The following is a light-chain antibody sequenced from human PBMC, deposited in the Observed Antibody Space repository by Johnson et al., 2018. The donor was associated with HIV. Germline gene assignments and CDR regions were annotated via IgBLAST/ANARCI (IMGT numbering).Light chain of an antibody. J-gene: IGLJ1*01. CDR1: SSNIGNNY. Sequence: QSVLTQSPSVSAAPGQKVTISCSGSSSNIGNNYVSWYQQLPGTAPKLLIYDNNKRPSGIPDRFSGSKSGTSATLGITGLQTGDEADYYCATWDNSLSAGRNVFGTGTKVTVL. V-gene: IGLV1-51*01. CDR2: DNN. CDR3: ATWDNSLSAGRNV.